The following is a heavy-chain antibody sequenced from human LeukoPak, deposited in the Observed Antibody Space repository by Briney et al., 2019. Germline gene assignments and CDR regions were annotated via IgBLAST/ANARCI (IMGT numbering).Heavy chain of an antibody. CDR3: ARDRSGSYPYYFDY. CDR2: INSDGSVT. CDR1: GFTFSSYW. J-gene: IGHJ4*02. D-gene: IGHD1-26*01. V-gene: IGHV3-74*01. Sequence: GGSLRLSCAASGFTFSSYWMHWVRQVPGKGLVCVTRINSDGSVTSYADSVKGRFTVSRDNAKNTLYLQMNGLRAEDTAVYYCARDRSGSYPYYFDYWGQGTLVTVSS.